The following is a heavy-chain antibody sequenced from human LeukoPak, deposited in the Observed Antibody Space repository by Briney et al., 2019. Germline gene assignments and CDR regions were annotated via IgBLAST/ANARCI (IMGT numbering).Heavy chain of an antibody. CDR2: ISSSSNYI. CDR3: AKVGGGRGGGSGSYINTYYYYYMDV. CDR1: GFTFSSNE. Sequence: KPGGSLRLSCAASGFTFSSNEMNWVRQAPGKGLEWVSSISSSSNYIYYADSVKGGVTISRDNAKNSLYLQMNSLRAEDTAVYFFAKVGGGRGGGSGSYINTYYYYYMDVWGKGTTVTVSS. D-gene: IGHD3-10*01. J-gene: IGHJ6*03. V-gene: IGHV3-21*01.